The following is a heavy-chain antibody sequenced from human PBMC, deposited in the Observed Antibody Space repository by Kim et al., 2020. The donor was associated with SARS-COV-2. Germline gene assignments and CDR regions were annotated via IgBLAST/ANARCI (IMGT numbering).Heavy chain of an antibody. CDR1: GFTVRGSD. CDR2: ISGSSGAT. Sequence: GGSLRLSCAASGFTVRGSDMSWVRQAPGKGLEWITYISGSSGATYYADSVKGRFTISRDIAKNSVSLQMNNLRDGDTAVYYCAGRHFDYWGRGILVTVSS. V-gene: IGHV3-48*02. CDR3: AGRHFDY. J-gene: IGHJ4*02.